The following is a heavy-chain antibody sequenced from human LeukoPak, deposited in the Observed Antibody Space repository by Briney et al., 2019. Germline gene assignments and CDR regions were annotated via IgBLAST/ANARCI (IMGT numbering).Heavy chain of an antibody. CDR2: IRSKANSYAT. CDR1: GFTFSGSA. CDR3: TSGLGGSYYYYYMDV. D-gene: IGHD1-26*01. V-gene: IGHV3-73*01. J-gene: IGHJ6*03. Sequence: GGSLRLSCAASGFTFSGSAMHWVRQASGKGLEWVGRIRSKANSYATAYAASVKGRFTISRDDSKNTAYLQMNSLRTEDTAVYYCTSGLGGSYYYYYMDVWGKGTTVTVSS.